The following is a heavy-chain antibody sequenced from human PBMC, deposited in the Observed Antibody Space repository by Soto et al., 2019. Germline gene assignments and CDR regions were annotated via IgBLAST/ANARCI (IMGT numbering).Heavy chain of an antibody. V-gene: IGHV3-30*18. CDR3: AKDFTPWFGDYFYYYYGMDV. D-gene: IGHD4-17*01. CDR2: MSYDGSK. Sequence: QVQLVESGGGVVQPGRSLGLSCAAAGFTFSSYGMHWVRQAPGTGLEWVAVMSYDGSKYYADTVKGRFTISRDNSKNTLYLQINSLRPEDTAVYYCAKDFTPWFGDYFYYYYGMDVWGQGTTVTVSS. J-gene: IGHJ6*02. CDR1: GFTFSSYG.